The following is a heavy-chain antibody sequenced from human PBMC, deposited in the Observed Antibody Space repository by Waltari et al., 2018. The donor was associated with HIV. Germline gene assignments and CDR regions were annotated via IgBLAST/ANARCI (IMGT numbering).Heavy chain of an antibody. D-gene: IGHD3-22*01. Sequence: EVQLLQSGAEVKKPGESLTISCKPSGDTFTTYWIGWVRTLPGNGLEWMGIIYPGDSDTRYSPSFQGQVIISVDKSISTAYLQWSSLMASDTAVYYCARTSVYYDSSGPWYFDYWGQGTLVTVSS. J-gene: IGHJ4*02. CDR2: IYPGDSDT. CDR1: GDTFTTYW. CDR3: ARTSVYYDSSGPWYFDY. V-gene: IGHV5-51*01.